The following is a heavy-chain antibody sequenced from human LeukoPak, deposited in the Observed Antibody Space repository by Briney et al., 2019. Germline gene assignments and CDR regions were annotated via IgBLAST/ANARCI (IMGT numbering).Heavy chain of an antibody. D-gene: IGHD3-3*01. Sequence: GGSLRLSCAASGFTFSSYWMSWVRQAPGKGLEWVANIKQDGSEKYYVDSVKGRFTISRDNAKNSLYLQMNSLRAEDTAVYYCSRDTLLGVVISPEYYMDVWGKGTTVTVSS. CDR3: SRDTLLGVVISPEYYMDV. CDR1: GFTFSSYW. J-gene: IGHJ6*03. CDR2: IKQDGSEK. V-gene: IGHV3-7*01.